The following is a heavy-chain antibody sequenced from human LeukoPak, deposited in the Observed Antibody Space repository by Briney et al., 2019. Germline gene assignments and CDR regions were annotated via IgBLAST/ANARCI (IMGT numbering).Heavy chain of an antibody. Sequence: GGSLRLSCAASGFTFSSYGMHWVRQAPGKGLEWVAVISYDGSNKYYADSVKGRFTISRDNSKNTLYLQMNSLRAEDTAVYYCAKDRAKQSTPKTSGLNAWTPGGYWGQGTLVTVSS. CDR1: GFTFSSYG. CDR2: ISYDGSNK. V-gene: IGHV3-30*18. J-gene: IGHJ4*02. CDR3: AKDRAKQSTPKTSGLNAWTPGGY. D-gene: IGHD3-9*01.